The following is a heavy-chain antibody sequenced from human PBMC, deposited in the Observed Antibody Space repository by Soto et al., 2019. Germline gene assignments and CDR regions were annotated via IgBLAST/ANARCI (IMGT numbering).Heavy chain of an antibody. CDR3: AKSESSSWYFDAFDI. V-gene: IGHV3-23*01. D-gene: IGHD6-13*01. CDR1: GFTFSSYA. CDR2: ISGSGGST. J-gene: IGHJ3*02. Sequence: GGSLILSCAASGFTFSSYAMSWVRQAPGKGLEWVSAISGSGGSTYYADSVKGRFTISRDNSKNTLYLQMNSLRAEDTAVYYCAKSESSSWYFDAFDIWGQGTMVTVSS.